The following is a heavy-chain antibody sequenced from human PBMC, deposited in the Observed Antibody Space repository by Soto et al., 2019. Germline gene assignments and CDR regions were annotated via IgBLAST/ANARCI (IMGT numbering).Heavy chain of an antibody. D-gene: IGHD3-9*01. CDR2: ISYDGSNK. J-gene: IGHJ6*01. Sequence: QVQLVESGGGVVQPGRSLRLSCAASGFTFSSYAMHWVRQAPGKGLEWVAVISYDGSNKYYADSVKGRFTISRDNSKNTLYLQMNSLRAEDTAVYYCARDVLRYFDWFHYYYYGMDVW. CDR3: ARDVLRYFDWFHYYYYGMDV. V-gene: IGHV3-30-3*01. CDR1: GFTFSSYA.